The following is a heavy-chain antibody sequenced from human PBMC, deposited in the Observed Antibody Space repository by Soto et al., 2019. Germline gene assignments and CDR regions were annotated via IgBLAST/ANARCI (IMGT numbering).Heavy chain of an antibody. CDR2: IWYDGSNK. D-gene: IGHD2-15*01. CDR3: ARDLSDIVVVVAASHKHYGMDV. Sequence: QVQLVESGGGVVQPGRSLRLSCAASGFTFSSYGMHWVRQAPGKGLEWVAVIWYDGSNKYYADSVKGRFTISRYNSKNTLYLQMTSLRAEDTAVYYCARDLSDIVVVVAASHKHYGMDVWGQGTTVTVSS. J-gene: IGHJ6*02. V-gene: IGHV3-33*01. CDR1: GFTFSSYG.